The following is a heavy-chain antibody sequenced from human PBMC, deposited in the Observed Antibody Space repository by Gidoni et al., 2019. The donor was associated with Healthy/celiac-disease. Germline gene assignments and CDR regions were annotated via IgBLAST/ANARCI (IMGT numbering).Heavy chain of an antibody. V-gene: IGHV3-23*01. CDR1: GCTFSSYA. J-gene: IGHJ4*02. D-gene: IGHD6-13*01. CDR3: AKVVVWQQLALDY. Sequence: EVQLLESGGGLGQPGGSLRLYCAAYGCTFSSYAMSWVRKAPGTGLGWFSAISGSGGSTYYADSVKGRFTISRDNSKNTLYLQMNSLRAEDTAVYYCAKVVVWQQLALDYWGQGTLVTVSS. CDR2: ISGSGGST.